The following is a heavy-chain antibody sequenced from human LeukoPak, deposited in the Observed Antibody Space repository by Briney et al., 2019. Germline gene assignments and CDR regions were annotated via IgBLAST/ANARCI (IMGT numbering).Heavy chain of an antibody. CDR3: ARERVWFGESDYYYGMDV. J-gene: IGHJ6*04. V-gene: IGHV3-33*01. CDR1: GFTFRNYG. D-gene: IGHD3-10*01. CDR2: IWYDGSNK. Sequence: PGGSLRLSCAASGFTFRNYGMHWVRQAPGKGLEWVAVIWYDGSNKYYADSVKGRFTISRDNSKNTLYLQMNSLRAEDTAVYYCARERVWFGESDYYYGMDVWGKGTTVTVSS.